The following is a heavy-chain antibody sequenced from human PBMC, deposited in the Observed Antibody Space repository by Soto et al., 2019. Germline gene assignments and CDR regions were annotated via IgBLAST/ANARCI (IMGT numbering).Heavy chain of an antibody. CDR1: GGTFSSYT. V-gene: IGHV1-69*02. Sequence: QVQLVQSGAEVKKPGSSVKVSCKASGGTFSSYTISWVRQAPGQGLEWMGRIIPILGIANYAQKFQGRVTITADKPTRPAYMELSSLRSEDTAVYYCATMVRGATVDYWGQGTLVTVSS. CDR2: IIPILGIA. J-gene: IGHJ4*02. CDR3: ATMVRGATVDY. D-gene: IGHD3-10*01.